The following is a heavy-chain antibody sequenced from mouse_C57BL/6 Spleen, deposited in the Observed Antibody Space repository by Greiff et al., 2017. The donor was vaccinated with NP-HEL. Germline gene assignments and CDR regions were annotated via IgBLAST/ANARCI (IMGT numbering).Heavy chain of an antibody. CDR2: IDPSDSYT. CDR3: ARGAPYYYAMDY. J-gene: IGHJ4*01. CDR1: GYTFTSYW. V-gene: IGHV1-59*01. Sequence: QVQLQQSGAELVRPGTSVKLSCKASGYTFTSYWMHWVKQRPGQGLEWIGVIDPSDSYTNYNQKFKGKATLTVDTSSSTAYMQLSSLTSEDSAVYYCARGAPYYYAMDYWGQGTSVTVSS.